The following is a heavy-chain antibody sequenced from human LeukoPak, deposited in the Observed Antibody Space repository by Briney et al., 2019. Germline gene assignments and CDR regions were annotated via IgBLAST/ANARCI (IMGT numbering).Heavy chain of an antibody. CDR2: ISVSDDST. D-gene: IGHD2-2*01. CDR1: GFTFSSYS. J-gene: IGHJ4*02. V-gene: IGHV3-23*01. Sequence: GGSLRLSCAASGFTFSSYSMNWVRQAPGKGLEWVSGISVSDDSTYYADSVKGRFTMSRDNSNNMLYLQMNSLRAEDTAVYYCAKDRYCSSTNCPYDYWGQGTLVTVSS. CDR3: AKDRYCSSTNCPYDY.